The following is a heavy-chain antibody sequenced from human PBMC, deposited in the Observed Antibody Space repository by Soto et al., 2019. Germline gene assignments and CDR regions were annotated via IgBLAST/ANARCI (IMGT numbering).Heavy chain of an antibody. Sequence: QMQLVQSRPEVKKPGTSVKVSCKASGFTFTSSAMQWVRQARGQRLEWIGWIVVGSGNTNYAQKFQERVTITRDMSTSTAYMELSSLRSEDTAVYYCAAGDYGVYYYYGMDVWGQGTTVTVSS. CDR2: IVVGSGNT. D-gene: IGHD4-17*01. CDR1: GFTFTSSA. CDR3: AAGDYGVYYYYGMDV. V-gene: IGHV1-58*02. J-gene: IGHJ6*02.